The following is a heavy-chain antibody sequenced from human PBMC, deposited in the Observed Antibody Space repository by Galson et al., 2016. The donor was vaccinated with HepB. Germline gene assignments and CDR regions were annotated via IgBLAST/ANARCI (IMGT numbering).Heavy chain of an antibody. CDR1: GFTYSQYW. D-gene: IGHD5-24*01. CDR2: IKEDGSEK. J-gene: IGHJ4*02. CDR3: AGVDGYKSVLDY. V-gene: IGHV3-7*05. Sequence: SLRLSCAASGFTYSQYWMSWVRQAPGKGLEWVANIKEDGSEKYYVDSVKGRFLISRDNAKNSLYLQMNSLRAGDTAVYYCAGVDGYKSVLDYWGQGTRVTVAS.